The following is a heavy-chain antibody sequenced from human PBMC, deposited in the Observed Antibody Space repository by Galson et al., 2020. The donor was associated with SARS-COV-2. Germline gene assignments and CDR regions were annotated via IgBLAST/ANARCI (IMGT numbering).Heavy chain of an antibody. J-gene: IGHJ4*02. CDR2: ISYDGRNK. CDR3: ARVHSGSYSGYFDY. Sequence: GGSLRLSCAASGFTFSSYAMHWVRQAPGKGLEWVAVISYDGRNKYYADSVKGRFTISRDNSKNTLYLQMNSLRAEDTAVYYCARVHSGSYSGYFDYWGQGTLVTVSS. CDR1: GFTFSSYA. D-gene: IGHD1-26*01. V-gene: IGHV3-30*01.